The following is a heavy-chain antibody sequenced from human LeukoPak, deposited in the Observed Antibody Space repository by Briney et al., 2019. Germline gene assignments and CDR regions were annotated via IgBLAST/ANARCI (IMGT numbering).Heavy chain of an antibody. V-gene: IGHV4-34*01. CDR1: GGSFSGSS. J-gene: IGHJ4*02. CDR2: INHSGST. CDR3: ARDRVSGSGSIDY. D-gene: IGHD3-10*01. Sequence: SETLSLTCAVFGGSFSGSSWSWIRKPPGKGLKWIGEINHSGSTNYNPSLKSRVTISVDTSKNQFSLKLSSVTAADTAVYYCARDRVSGSGSIDYWGQGTLVTVSS.